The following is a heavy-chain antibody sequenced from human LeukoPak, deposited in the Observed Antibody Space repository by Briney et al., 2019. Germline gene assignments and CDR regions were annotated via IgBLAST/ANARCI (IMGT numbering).Heavy chain of an antibody. D-gene: IGHD2-2*01. J-gene: IGHJ5*02. CDR3: ARDVVPAAMNWFDP. Sequence: ASVKVSCKASGYTFTSYYMHWVRQAPGQGLEWMGWINPNSGGTNYAQKFQGRVTMTRDTSISTAYMELSRLRSDDTAVYYCARDVVPAAMNWFDPWGQGTLVTVSS. CDR1: GYTFTSYY. V-gene: IGHV1-2*02. CDR2: INPNSGGT.